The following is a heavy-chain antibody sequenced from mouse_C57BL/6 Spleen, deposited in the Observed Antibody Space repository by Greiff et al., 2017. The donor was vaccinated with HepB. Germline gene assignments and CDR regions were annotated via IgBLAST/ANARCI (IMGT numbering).Heavy chain of an antibody. D-gene: IGHD2-4*01. CDR3: ARDDYAWFAY. J-gene: IGHJ3*01. V-gene: IGHV5-4*01. CDR1: GFTFSSYA. Sequence: VQRVESGGGLVKPGGSLKLSCAASGFTFSSYAMSWVRQTPEKRLEWVATISDGGSYTYYPDNVKGRFTISRDHAKNNLYLQMSHLKSEDTAMYYCARDDYAWFAYWGQGTLVTVSA. CDR2: ISDGGSYT.